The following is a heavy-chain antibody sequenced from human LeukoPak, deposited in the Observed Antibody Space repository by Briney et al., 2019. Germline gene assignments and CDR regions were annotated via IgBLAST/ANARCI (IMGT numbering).Heavy chain of an antibody. Sequence: PSETLSLTCGVSGYSISSGYYWGWIRQPPGKGLEWIASMYHTGTTYYNPSLKSRVTISVDTSKNQFSLGLTSVTAADTAVYYCTRLEWGDWFDPWGQGTLVTVSS. D-gene: IGHD3-3*01. CDR3: TRLEWGDWFDP. V-gene: IGHV4-38-2*01. CDR1: GYSISSGYY. CDR2: MYHTGTT. J-gene: IGHJ5*02.